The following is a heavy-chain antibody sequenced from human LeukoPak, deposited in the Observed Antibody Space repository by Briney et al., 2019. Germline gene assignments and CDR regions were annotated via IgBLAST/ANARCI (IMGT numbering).Heavy chain of an antibody. CDR3: ATADSSGYYYFDY. Sequence: ASVKVSCKASGYTFTRYDINWVRQATGQGLEWMGWMNPNSGNTGYAQKFQGRVTMTEDTSTDTAYMELSSLRSEDTAVYYCATADSSGYYYFDYWGQGTLVTVSS. D-gene: IGHD3-22*01. CDR1: GYTFTRYD. CDR2: MNPNSGNT. V-gene: IGHV1-8*01. J-gene: IGHJ4*02.